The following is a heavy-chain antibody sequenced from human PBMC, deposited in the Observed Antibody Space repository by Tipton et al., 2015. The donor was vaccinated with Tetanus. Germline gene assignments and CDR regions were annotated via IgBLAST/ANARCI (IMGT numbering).Heavy chain of an antibody. D-gene: IGHD3-10*01. CDR1: GDSMTRYY. J-gene: IGHJ6*02. CDR3: ARGDYYGSGTYDV. CDR2: IFASGST. Sequence: TLSLTCTVSGDSMTRYYWSWIRQPPGKDLEWISYIFASGSTNYNPALKSRVTISMDTSKNQISLNLSSVTAAGTAVYYCARGDYYGSGTYDVWGQGTTVTVPS. V-gene: IGHV4-4*08.